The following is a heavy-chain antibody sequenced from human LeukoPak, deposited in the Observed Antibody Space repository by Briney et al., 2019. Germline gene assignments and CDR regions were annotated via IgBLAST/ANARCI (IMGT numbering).Heavy chain of an antibody. V-gene: IGHV4-4*07. J-gene: IGHJ4*02. Sequence: SETLSLTCTFSGGSISSFHWSWIRQPAGKGLEWIGRIYTSGSTNYNPSLKSRVTMSVDTSKNQFSLKLSSVSAADTAVYYCARDVVAAAGTWDYWGQGTLVTVSS. CDR3: ARDVVAAAGTWDY. D-gene: IGHD6-13*01. CDR2: IYTSGST. CDR1: GGSISSFH.